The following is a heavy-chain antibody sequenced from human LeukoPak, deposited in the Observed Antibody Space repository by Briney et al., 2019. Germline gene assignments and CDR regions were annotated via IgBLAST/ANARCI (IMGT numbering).Heavy chain of an antibody. CDR3: ARIRCSGGSCYLSHHVMDV. D-gene: IGHD2-15*01. CDR2: INHSGST. Sequence: PSETLSLTCAVYGGSFSAYYWSWIRQPPGKGLEWIGEINHSGSTNYNPSLKSRVTISVDTSKNQFSLKLSSVTAADTAVYYCARIRCSGGSCYLSHHVMDVWGQGTTVTVSS. CDR1: GGSFSAYY. V-gene: IGHV4-34*01. J-gene: IGHJ6*02.